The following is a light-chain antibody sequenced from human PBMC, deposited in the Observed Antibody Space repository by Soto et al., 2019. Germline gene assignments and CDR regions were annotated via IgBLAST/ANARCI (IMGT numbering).Light chain of an antibody. Sequence: EIVLTQSPGTLSLSPGERATLSCRASQSVSSHLAWYQQKPGQAPRLLIYDASNRATGIPARFSGSGSGTNFTNTTSRLEPEDDAVYHCVQRTTWPWTCGQGSKVEIK. CDR2: DAS. J-gene: IGKJ1*01. V-gene: IGKV3-11*01. CDR1: QSVSSH. CDR3: VQRTTWPWT.